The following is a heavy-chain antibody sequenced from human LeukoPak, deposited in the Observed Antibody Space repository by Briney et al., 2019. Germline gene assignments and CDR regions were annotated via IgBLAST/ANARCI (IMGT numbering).Heavy chain of an antibody. D-gene: IGHD2-2*01. CDR2: IRSKAYGGTT. Sequence: PGRSLRLSCTASGFTFGDYAMSWFRQAPGKGLEWVGFIRSKAYGGTTEYAAAVKGRFTISRDDSKSIAYLQMNSLKTEDTAVYYCSTREDIVVVPAAIVRPRYYYGMDVWGQGTTVTVSS. J-gene: IGHJ6*02. CDR1: GFTFGDYA. V-gene: IGHV3-49*03. CDR3: STREDIVVVPAAIVRPRYYYGMDV.